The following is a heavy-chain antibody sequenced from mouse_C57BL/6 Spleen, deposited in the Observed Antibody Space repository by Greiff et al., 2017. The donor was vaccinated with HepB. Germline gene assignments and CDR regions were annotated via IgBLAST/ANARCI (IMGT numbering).Heavy chain of an antibody. CDR1: GYTFTSYW. Sequence: QVQLQQPGAELVKPGASVKLSCKASGYTFTSYWMHWVKQRPGQGLEWIGMIHPNSGSTNYNEKFKSKATLTVDKSSSTAYMQLSSLTSEDSAVYYCARGDDYDGYYFDYWGQGTTLTVSS. D-gene: IGHD2-4*01. CDR2: IHPNSGST. J-gene: IGHJ2*01. CDR3: ARGDDYDGYYFDY. V-gene: IGHV1-64*01.